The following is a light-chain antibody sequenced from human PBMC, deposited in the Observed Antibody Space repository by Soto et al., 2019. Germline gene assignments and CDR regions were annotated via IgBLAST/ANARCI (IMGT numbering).Light chain of an antibody. CDR2: AGS. CDR1: SSDVGGYNY. J-gene: IGLJ1*01. Sequence: QSALTQPASVSGSPGQSSTISCTGTSSDVGGYNYVSWYQQHPGKAPKLMIYAGSNRPSGVSNRFSGSKSGNTASLTISGLQAEDEADYYCSSYTSRSLWVVGTGTKRTFL. V-gene: IGLV2-14*01. CDR3: SSYTSRSLWV.